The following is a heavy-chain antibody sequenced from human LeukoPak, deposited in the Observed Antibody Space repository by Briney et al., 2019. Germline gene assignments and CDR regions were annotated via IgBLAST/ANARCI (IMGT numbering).Heavy chain of an antibody. CDR3: ARGRRCSGGSCYSVWLY. J-gene: IGHJ4*02. CDR1: GYTFTSYD. CDR2: MNPNSGNT. D-gene: IGHD2-15*01. Sequence: GASVKVSCKASGYTFTSYDINWVRQATGQGLEWMGWMNPNSGNTGYAQKFQGRVTMTRNTSISTAYMELSSLRSEVTAVYYCARGRRCSGGSCYSVWLYWGQGTLVTVSS. V-gene: IGHV1-8*01.